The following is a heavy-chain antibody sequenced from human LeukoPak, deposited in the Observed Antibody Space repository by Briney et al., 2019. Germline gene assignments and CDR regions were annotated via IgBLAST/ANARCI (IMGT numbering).Heavy chain of an antibody. CDR1: GFAFSSYW. V-gene: IGHV3-7*01. Sequence: PGGSLRLSCEASGFAFSSYWASWVRQAPGKGLEWVANTNQDGNSQNYVDSVRGRFTISKDNAKNSVYLQMNSLRAEDTAVYYCARSLWPEDYWGQGILVTVSS. D-gene: IGHD2-21*01. J-gene: IGHJ4*02. CDR2: TNQDGNSQ. CDR3: ARSLWPEDY.